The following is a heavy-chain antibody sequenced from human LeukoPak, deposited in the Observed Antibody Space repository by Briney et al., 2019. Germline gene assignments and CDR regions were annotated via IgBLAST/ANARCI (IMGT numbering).Heavy chain of an antibody. CDR2: MYSRGDT. D-gene: IGHD6-13*01. Sequence: PGGSLRLSCAASGFTVSDNYVSWVRQAPGKGLEWVSVMYSRGDTYYANSVKGRFTFSRDISKNTLYLQMNGLRTEDTAMYYCARDAPQVPAAGLLASWGQGTLVTVSS. CDR1: GFTVSDNY. CDR3: ARDAPQVPAAGLLAS. J-gene: IGHJ5*02. V-gene: IGHV3-53*01.